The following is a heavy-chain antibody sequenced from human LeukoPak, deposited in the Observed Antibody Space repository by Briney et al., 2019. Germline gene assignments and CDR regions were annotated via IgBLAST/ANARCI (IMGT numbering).Heavy chain of an antibody. CDR2: ISNSGSTI. CDR3: ARGITARPPYYFDY. Sequence: GGSLRLSCAASGFTFSSYEMNWVRQAPGKGLEWVSYISNSGSTIYYADSVKGRFTISRDNAKNSVYLQMNSLRAEDTAVYYCARGITARPPYYFDYWGQGTLVTVSS. CDR1: GFTFSSYE. D-gene: IGHD3-10*01. V-gene: IGHV3-48*03. J-gene: IGHJ4*02.